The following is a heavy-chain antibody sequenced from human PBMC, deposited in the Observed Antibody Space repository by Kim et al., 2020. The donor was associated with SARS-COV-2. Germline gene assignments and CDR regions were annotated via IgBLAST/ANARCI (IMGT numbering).Heavy chain of an antibody. D-gene: IGHD5-12*01. V-gene: IGHV3-74*01. CDR2: INGDGSST. J-gene: IGHJ4*02. Sequence: GGSLRLSCAASGFTFSSYWMHWVRQAPGKGLVWVSRINGDGSSTSYADSVKGRFTISRDNAKNTLYLQMNSLRAEDTAVYFCARERGKDGYRDWDQGTLVTVSS. CDR3: ARERGKDGYRD. CDR1: GFTFSSYW.